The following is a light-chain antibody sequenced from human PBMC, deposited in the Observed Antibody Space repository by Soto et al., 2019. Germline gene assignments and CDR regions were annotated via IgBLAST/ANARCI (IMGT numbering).Light chain of an antibody. J-gene: IGLJ1*01. CDR2: GNS. Sequence: QPVLTQPPSVSGAPGQRVTISCTGSSSNIGAGYDVHWYQQLPGTAPKLLIYGNSNRPSGVPDRFSGSKSGTSASLAITGLQAEDEADYYCQSYDSSLSGYVVGTGTKVTV. V-gene: IGLV1-40*01. CDR3: QSYDSSLSGYV. CDR1: SSNIGAGYD.